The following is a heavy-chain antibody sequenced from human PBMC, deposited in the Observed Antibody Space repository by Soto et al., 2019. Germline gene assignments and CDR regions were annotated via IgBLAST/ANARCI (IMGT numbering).Heavy chain of an antibody. Sequence: QVQLQESGPGLVKPSQTLSLTCTVSGGSISSGDYYWSWIRQPPGKGLEWIGYIYYSGSTYYNPSLKCGVTISGDTSKNPFPLRLSSGTAADTAVYYWARGGGVWFGELLPFDYWGQGTLVTVSS. CDR2: IYYSGST. J-gene: IGHJ4*02. D-gene: IGHD3-10*01. CDR1: GGSISSGDYY. V-gene: IGHV4-30-4*01. CDR3: ARGGGVWFGELLPFDY.